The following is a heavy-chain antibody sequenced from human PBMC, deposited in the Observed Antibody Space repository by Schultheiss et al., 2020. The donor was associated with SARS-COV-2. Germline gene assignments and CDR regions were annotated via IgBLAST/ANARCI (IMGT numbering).Heavy chain of an antibody. CDR1: SFAFTNAW. J-gene: IGHJ4*02. CDR3: STVGSSWAFDY. Sequence: GESLKISCAASSFAFTNAWMTWVRQAPGKGLEWVGRFKSKTDGGSIDYGAPVKGRFSISRDDVRGMLFLQMNSLTTEDTGVYYCSTVGSSWAFDYWGQGILVTVSS. D-gene: IGHD6-13*01. CDR2: FKSKTDGGSI. V-gene: IGHV3-15*01.